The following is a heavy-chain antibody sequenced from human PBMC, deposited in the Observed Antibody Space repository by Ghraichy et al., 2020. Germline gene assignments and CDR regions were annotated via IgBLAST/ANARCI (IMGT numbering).Heavy chain of an antibody. CDR1: GFTFSTYS. CDR3: ARGYCDTISCPRHYFDY. CDR2: INTISSII. V-gene: IGHV3-48*02. Sequence: GGSLRLSCAASGFTFSTYSMNWVRQAPGKGLEWVAYINTISSIIYYADSVKGRFTISRDNAKNSLYLQMNSLRDEETAVYFCARGYCDTISCPRHYFDYWGQGTLVTVSS. D-gene: IGHD2/OR15-2a*01. J-gene: IGHJ4*02.